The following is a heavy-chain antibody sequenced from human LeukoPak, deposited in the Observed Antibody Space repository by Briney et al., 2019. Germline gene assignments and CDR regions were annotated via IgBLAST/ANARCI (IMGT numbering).Heavy chain of an antibody. CDR3: ARDLNAWFDP. CDR2: IYSGGST. J-gene: IGHJ5*02. Sequence: GGSLRLSCAASGFTFTSYGMHWVRQAPGKGLEWVSVIYSGGSTYYADSVKGRFTISRDNSKNTLYLQMNSLRAEDTAVYYCARDLNAWFDPWGQGTLVTVSS. CDR1: GFTFTSYG. V-gene: IGHV3-66*02.